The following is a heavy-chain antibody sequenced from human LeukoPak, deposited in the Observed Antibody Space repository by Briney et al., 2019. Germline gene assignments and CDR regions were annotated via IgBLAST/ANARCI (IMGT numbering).Heavy chain of an antibody. CDR1: GYTFTSYG. Sequence: ASVKVSCKASGYTFTSYGISWVRRAPGQGLEWMGWINAYNGNTNYAQKSEGRLSLTTDTATSTVYMELRNLTSDDTAVYFCARGLDAASGLANFDYWGQGTLITVSS. D-gene: IGHD1-1*01. V-gene: IGHV1-18*01. J-gene: IGHJ4*02. CDR2: INAYNGNT. CDR3: ARGLDAASGLANFDY.